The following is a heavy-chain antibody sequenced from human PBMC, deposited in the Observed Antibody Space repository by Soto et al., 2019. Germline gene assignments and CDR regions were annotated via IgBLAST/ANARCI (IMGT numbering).Heavy chain of an antibody. D-gene: IGHD6-6*01. V-gene: IGHV4-59*01. Sequence: QVQLQESGPGLVKPSETLSLTCTVSGGSISSYYWSWIRQPPGKGLEWIGYIYYSGSTNYNPSLKSRVTISVDTSKNQFSLKLSSVTAADTAVYYCARDGGGWAARPDYYYYYMDVWGKGTTVTVSS. J-gene: IGHJ6*03. CDR2: IYYSGST. CDR1: GGSISSYY. CDR3: ARDGGGWAARPDYYYYYMDV.